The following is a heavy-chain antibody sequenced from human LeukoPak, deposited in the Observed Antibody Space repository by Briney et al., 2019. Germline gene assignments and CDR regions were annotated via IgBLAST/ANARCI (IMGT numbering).Heavy chain of an antibody. Sequence: PAETLPLTCAVSGFSVRESNYWGWIRQPPGKGLEWIGNIHYLGNTYYNPSLKNRVTISLDTSKNQFSLKLSSVTAADTAVYYCARVLIVVVTEENDAFDIWGQGTMVTVSS. CDR2: IHYLGNT. CDR3: ARVLIVVVTEENDAFDI. V-gene: IGHV4-38-2*01. D-gene: IGHD2-21*02. CDR1: GFSVRESNY. J-gene: IGHJ3*02.